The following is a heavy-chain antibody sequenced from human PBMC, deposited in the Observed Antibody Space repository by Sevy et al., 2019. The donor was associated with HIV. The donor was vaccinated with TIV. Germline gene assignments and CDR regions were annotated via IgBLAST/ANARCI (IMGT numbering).Heavy chain of an antibody. D-gene: IGHD1-20*01. CDR2: IKQDGSEK. Sequence: GGSLGLSCAASGFTFSSFFMSWVRQAPGKGLEWVANIKQDGSEKYYVDSVKGRFTISRDNARNSVYLQMNSLRAEDTGVYYCARDLTAPYYYYGMDVWGQGTMVTVSS. CDR3: ARDLTAPYYYYGMDV. V-gene: IGHV3-7*01. CDR1: GFTFSSFF. J-gene: IGHJ6*02.